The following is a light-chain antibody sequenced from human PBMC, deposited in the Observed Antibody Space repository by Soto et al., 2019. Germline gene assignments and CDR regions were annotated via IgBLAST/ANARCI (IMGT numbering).Light chain of an antibody. Sequence: DISMTQSPSSLSAFVGDRVTITCRASQSISTYLNWYQQKPGKAPKLLIYGASSLQSGVPSRFSGSGSGTDFTLTISNLQPEDFATYYCQQSYRAWTFGQGTKVEIK. CDR2: GAS. V-gene: IGKV1-39*01. CDR1: QSISTY. CDR3: QQSYRAWT. J-gene: IGKJ1*01.